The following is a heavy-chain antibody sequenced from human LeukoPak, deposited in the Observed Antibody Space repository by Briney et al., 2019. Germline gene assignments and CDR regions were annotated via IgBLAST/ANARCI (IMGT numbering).Heavy chain of an antibody. Sequence: PGGSLRLSCAASGFTFSSYAMSWVRQAPGKGLEWVSAISGSGGSTYYADSVKGRFTISRDNSKNTLYLQMNSLRAEDTAVYYCAKSSMVRGVKYYFDYWGQGTLVTVSS. CDR3: AKSSMVRGVKYYFDY. D-gene: IGHD3-10*01. CDR2: ISGSGGST. V-gene: IGHV3-23*01. CDR1: GFTFSSYA. J-gene: IGHJ4*02.